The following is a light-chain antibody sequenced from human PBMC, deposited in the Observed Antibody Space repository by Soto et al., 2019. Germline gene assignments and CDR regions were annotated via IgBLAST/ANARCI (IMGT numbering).Light chain of an antibody. CDR1: LSNIGSNF. V-gene: IGLV1-47*01. Sequence: QSVLTQPPSASGTPGQRVTISCSGSLSNIGSNFIYWYQQLPGSAPKLLINRNNERPSGVSDRFSGSKSGTSASLAISGLRSEDEADYHCAAWDDSLRGVVFGGGTKLTVL. CDR2: RNN. CDR3: AAWDDSLRGVV. J-gene: IGLJ2*01.